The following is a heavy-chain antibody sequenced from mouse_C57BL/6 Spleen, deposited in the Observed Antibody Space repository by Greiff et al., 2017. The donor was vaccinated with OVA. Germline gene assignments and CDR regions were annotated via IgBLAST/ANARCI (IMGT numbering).Heavy chain of an antibody. CDR1: GYTFTSYW. CDR3: ARGDSKHAMDY. Sequence: QVQLQQPGAELVMPGASVKLSCKASGYTFTSYWMHWVKQRPGQGLEWIGEIDPSDSYTNYNQKFKGKSTLTVDKSSSTAYMQLSSLTSEDSAVYYCARGDSKHAMDYWGQGTSVTVSS. V-gene: IGHV1-69*01. D-gene: IGHD2-5*01. CDR2: IDPSDSYT. J-gene: IGHJ4*01.